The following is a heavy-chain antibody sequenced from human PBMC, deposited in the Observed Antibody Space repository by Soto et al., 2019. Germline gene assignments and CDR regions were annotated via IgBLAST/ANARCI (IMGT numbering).Heavy chain of an antibody. CDR1: GGSISGYY. D-gene: IGHD2-15*01. V-gene: IGHV4-59*08. CDR3: ARQADIASRPIEGFDP. J-gene: IGHJ5*02. CDR2: FYYRGST. Sequence: PSETLSLTCTVSGGSISGYYWSWIRQPPGKGLEWIGYFYYRGSTNYNPSLKNRVTISVDTPKNQLSLKLSSVTAADTAMYYCARQADIASRPIEGFDPWGQGTLVTVSS.